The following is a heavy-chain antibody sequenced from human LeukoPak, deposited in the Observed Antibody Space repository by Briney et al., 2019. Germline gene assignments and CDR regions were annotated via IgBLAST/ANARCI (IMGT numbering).Heavy chain of an antibody. CDR2: IYYSGST. J-gene: IGHJ5*02. Sequence: PSETLSLTCTVSGDSTSSYYWSWIRQPPGKGLEWIGYIYYSGSTNYNPSLKSRVTISVDTSKNQFSLKLSSVTAADTAVYYCARGFSSSFPFDPWGQGTLVTVSS. CDR3: ARGFSSSFPFDP. D-gene: IGHD6-13*01. CDR1: GDSTSSYY. V-gene: IGHV4-59*08.